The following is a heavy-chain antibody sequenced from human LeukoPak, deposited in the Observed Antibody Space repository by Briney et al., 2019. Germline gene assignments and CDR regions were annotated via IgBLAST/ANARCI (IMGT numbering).Heavy chain of an antibody. CDR3: ARESGSTYYFDY. CDR1: GGSISTYY. V-gene: IGHV4-59*01. J-gene: IGHJ4*02. D-gene: IGHD1-26*01. CDR2: IYYSGST. Sequence: PSETLSLTRTVSGGSISTYYWSWIRQPPGKGLEWIGYIYYSGSTNYNPSLKSRVTISVDTSRNQFSLKLNSVTAADTAVYYCARESGSTYYFDYWGQGILVTVYS.